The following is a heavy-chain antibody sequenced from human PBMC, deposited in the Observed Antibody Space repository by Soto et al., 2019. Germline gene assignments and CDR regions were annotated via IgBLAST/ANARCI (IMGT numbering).Heavy chain of an antibody. J-gene: IGHJ6*03. Sequence: GGSLRLSCAASGFTFSSYGMHWVRQAPGKGLEWVSAITDDGGNKYYADSVKGRFTISRDNSKNTLYLQMNSLRAEDTAVYYCAEDERGLELLADYYYMDVWGKGTTVTVSS. D-gene: IGHD1-7*01. CDR3: AEDERGLELLADYYYMDV. CDR2: ITDDGGNK. CDR1: GFTFSSYG. V-gene: IGHV3-30*18.